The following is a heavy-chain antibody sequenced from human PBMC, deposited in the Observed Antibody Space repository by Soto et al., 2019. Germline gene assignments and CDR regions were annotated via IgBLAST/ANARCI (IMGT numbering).Heavy chain of an antibody. CDR1: GGSISSGGYY. J-gene: IGHJ4*02. CDR3: ARAGGSGWYEGVDY. Sequence: QVQLQESGPGLVKPSQTLSLTCTVSGGSISSGGYYWSWIRQHPGKGLEWIGYIYYSGSTYYNPSLKSRVTIAVDTSKNQFSLKLSSVTAADTAVYYGARAGGSGWYEGVDYWGQGTLVTVSS. V-gene: IGHV4-31*03. D-gene: IGHD6-19*01. CDR2: IYYSGST.